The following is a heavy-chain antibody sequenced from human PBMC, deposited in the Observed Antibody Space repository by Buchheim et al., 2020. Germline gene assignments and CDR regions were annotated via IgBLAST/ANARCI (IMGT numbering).Heavy chain of an antibody. V-gene: IGHV3-33*01. D-gene: IGHD4-17*01. CDR3: ARARTVHTVTTGY. CDR1: GFTFSSYG. J-gene: IGHJ4*02. Sequence: QVQLVESGGGVVQPGRSLRLSCAASGFTFSSYGMHWVRQAPGKGLEWVAVIWYDGSNKYYADSVKGRFNISRDNSKNKLYLQMNSLRAEDTAVYYCARARTVHTVTTGYWGQGTL. CDR2: IWYDGSNK.